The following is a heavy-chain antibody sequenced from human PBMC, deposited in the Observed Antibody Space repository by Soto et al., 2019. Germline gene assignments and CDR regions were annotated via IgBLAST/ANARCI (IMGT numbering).Heavy chain of an antibody. D-gene: IGHD3-9*01. CDR1: GGTFSSYA. V-gene: IGHV1-69*01. CDR3: ARMMLTGLYYYCGMDV. CDR2: ILPIFGTA. J-gene: IGHJ6*02. Sequence: QVQLVQSGAEVKKPGSSVKVSCKASGGTFSSYAISWVRQAPGQGLEWMGGILPIFGTAKDAQKFQGRVTITADESTSTAYMELSSLRSEDTAVYYCARMMLTGLYYYCGMDVWGQGTTVTVSS.